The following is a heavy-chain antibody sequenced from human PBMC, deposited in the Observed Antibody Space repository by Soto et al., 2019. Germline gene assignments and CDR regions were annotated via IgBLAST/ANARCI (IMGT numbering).Heavy chain of an antibody. Sequence: PSETLSLTCTVSGGSFSSGGYYWSWIRQHPGKGLEWIGYIYYSGSTYYNPSLKSRVTISVDTSKNQFSLKLSSVTAADTAVYYCARGDYDILTGYSEAIFPADYWGQGTLVTVSS. CDR3: ARGDYDILTGYSEAIFPADY. CDR1: GGSFSSGGYY. D-gene: IGHD3-9*01. CDR2: IYYSGST. J-gene: IGHJ4*02. V-gene: IGHV4-31*03.